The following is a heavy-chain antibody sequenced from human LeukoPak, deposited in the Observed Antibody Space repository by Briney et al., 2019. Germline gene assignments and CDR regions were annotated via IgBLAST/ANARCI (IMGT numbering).Heavy chain of an antibody. CDR3: ARASITMSQGGNWFDP. CDR2: IGGDNAYT. V-gene: IGHV1-18*01. J-gene: IGHJ5*02. D-gene: IGHD3-3*01. CDR1: GYTFTNYE. Sequence: ASVKVSCKASGYTFTNYEISWVRQAPGQGLEWLGCIGGDNAYTNYAQNVQGRVTMTSDTSTSTAYMELRSLRSDDTAVYYCARASITMSQGGNWFDPWGQGTLVTVSS.